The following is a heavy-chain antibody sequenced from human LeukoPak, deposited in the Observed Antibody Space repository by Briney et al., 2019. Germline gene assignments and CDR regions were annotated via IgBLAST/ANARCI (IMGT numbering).Heavy chain of an antibody. CDR1: GFTFSSYW. CDR2: IKTDGSST. D-gene: IGHD6-19*01. Sequence: GGSLRLSCAASGFTFSSYWMHWVRQAPGKGLVWVSHIKTDGSSTNYAESVKGRFTISRDNAKNTVYLQMNSLRAEDTAVYYCARDHIAVAGNWGIFDYWGQGTLVTVSS. CDR3: ARDHIAVAGNWGIFDY. V-gene: IGHV3-74*01. J-gene: IGHJ4*02.